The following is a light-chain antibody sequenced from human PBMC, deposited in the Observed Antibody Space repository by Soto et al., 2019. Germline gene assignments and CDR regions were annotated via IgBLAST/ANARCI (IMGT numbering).Light chain of an antibody. CDR1: QNVSSSY. Sequence: EIVLTQSPGTLSLSPGERATLSCRASQNVSSSYLAWYQQKPGQAPRLLIYGASSRATGIPDRFSGSGSGTDFTLTISRLEPEDFALYYCQQYGSSPRFTFGPGTKVDIK. V-gene: IGKV3-20*01. CDR2: GAS. J-gene: IGKJ3*01. CDR3: QQYGSSPRFT.